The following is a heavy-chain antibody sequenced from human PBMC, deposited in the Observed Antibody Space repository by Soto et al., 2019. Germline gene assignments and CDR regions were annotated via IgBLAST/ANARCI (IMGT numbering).Heavy chain of an antibody. Sequence: SETVSLTCSVSGGSINSSSYFWGWVRQPPGKGLEWIGSIYYSGSTYYNPSLRSRVTISVDTSKNQFSLKLSSVTAADTAVFYCARHYSSGSRNWFDPWGQGTLVTVSS. D-gene: IGHD6-19*01. CDR3: ARHYSSGSRNWFDP. CDR1: GGSINSSSYF. J-gene: IGHJ5*02. CDR2: IYYSGST. V-gene: IGHV4-39*01.